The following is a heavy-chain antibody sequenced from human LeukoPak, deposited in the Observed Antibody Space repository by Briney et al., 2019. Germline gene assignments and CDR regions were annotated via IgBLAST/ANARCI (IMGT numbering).Heavy chain of an antibody. Sequence: ASVKVSCKASGYTFTSYDINWVRQATGQGLEWMGWMNPNSGNTGYAQKFQGRVTITRNTSISTAYMELSSLRSEDTAVYYCARGQVVRGVIIDYWGQGTLVTVSS. V-gene: IGHV1-8*03. J-gene: IGHJ4*02. CDR3: ARGQVVRGVIIDY. CDR2: MNPNSGNT. CDR1: GYTFTSYD. D-gene: IGHD3-10*01.